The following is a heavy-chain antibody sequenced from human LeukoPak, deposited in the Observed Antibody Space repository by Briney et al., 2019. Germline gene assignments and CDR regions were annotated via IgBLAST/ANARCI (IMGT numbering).Heavy chain of an antibody. J-gene: IGHJ3*02. CDR1: GGSISSYY. D-gene: IGHD2-8*01. Sequence: PSETLSLTCTVSGGSISSYYWSWIRQPPGKGLEYIGYISYSGSTNYNPSLKSRVSISVDTAKNQFSLKLRSVTAADTAVYYCARDNAGLPYAFDIWGQGTMVTVSS. CDR2: ISYSGST. V-gene: IGHV4-59*01. CDR3: ARDNAGLPYAFDI.